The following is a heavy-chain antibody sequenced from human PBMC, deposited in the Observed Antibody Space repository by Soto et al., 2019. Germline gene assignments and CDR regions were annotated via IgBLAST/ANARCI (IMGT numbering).Heavy chain of an antibody. J-gene: IGHJ3*02. CDR1: PGSISRGGYY. CDR2: IYYSGSS. V-gene: IGHV4-31*03. Sequence: SQTLPLTCTLSPGSISRGGYYCTSIRQNPRKGLEWIGYIYYSGSSYYNPSLKSRGTISGDTSKNQFSLKLSSVTAADTAVYYCHANSSSSSWPYDALDIWGQGTMFTVSS. CDR3: HANSSSSSWPYDALDI. D-gene: IGHD6-13*01.